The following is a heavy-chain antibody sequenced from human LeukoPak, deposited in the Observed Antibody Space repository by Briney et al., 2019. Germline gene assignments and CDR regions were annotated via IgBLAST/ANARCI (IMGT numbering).Heavy chain of an antibody. CDR1: GYTFTSYW. V-gene: IGHV5-51*01. J-gene: IGHJ4*02. D-gene: IGHD3-22*01. Sequence: PGESLKISCKGSGYTFTSYWIGWVRQLPGKGLEWMGIIYPGDSDTRYSPSLQGQVTISADKSISTAYLQWSSLKASDTAMYYCARQSTYYYDSSATYWGQGTLVTVSS. CDR3: ARQSTYYYDSSATY. CDR2: IYPGDSDT.